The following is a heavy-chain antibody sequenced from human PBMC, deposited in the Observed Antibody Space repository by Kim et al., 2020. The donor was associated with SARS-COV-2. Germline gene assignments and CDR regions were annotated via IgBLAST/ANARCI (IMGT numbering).Heavy chain of an antibody. CDR3: ARDLVGFDFWSGFDY. CDR1: QFNFFNYA. D-gene: IGHD3-3*01. J-gene: IGHJ4*01. CDR2: ISYDGSNK. V-gene: IGHV3-30*04. Sequence: GGSLRLSCAASQFNFFNYAMHWVRQAPGKGLEWVAVISYDGSNKYYVDSVKGRFTISRDNSKNTLYLQMNSLRGEDTAVYYCARDLVGFDFWSGFDYWG.